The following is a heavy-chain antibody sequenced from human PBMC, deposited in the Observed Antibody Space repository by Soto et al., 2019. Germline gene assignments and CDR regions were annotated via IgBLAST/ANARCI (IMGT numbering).Heavy chain of an antibody. V-gene: IGHV1-2*06. J-gene: IGHJ3*02. CDR3: ARGLRGTKGHAFDI. CDR1: GYTFTGYY. D-gene: IGHD1-1*01. Sequence: ASVKVSCKASGYTFTGYYMHWVRQAPGQGLEWMGRINPNSGGTNYAQKFQGRVTMTRDTSISTAYMELSRLRSDDTAVYYCARGLRGTKGHAFDIWGQGTMVTVSS. CDR2: INPNSGGT.